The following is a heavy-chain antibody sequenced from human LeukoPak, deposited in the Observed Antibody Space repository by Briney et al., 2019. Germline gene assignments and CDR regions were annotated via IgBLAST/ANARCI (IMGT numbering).Heavy chain of an antibody. Sequence: PGRCLRLSCAASGFTFSDYAMHWVRQAPDKGLEWVAVIPYDGSNKYYSDSVKGRFTISRDNSKNTLYLHMNSLRPDDTAVYYCARDNPPHISSHGSGYLRSAFDIWGQGTMVTVSS. D-gene: IGHD3-22*01. V-gene: IGHV3-30-3*01. CDR1: GFTFSDYA. CDR3: ARDNPPHISSHGSGYLRSAFDI. CDR2: IPYDGSNK. J-gene: IGHJ3*02.